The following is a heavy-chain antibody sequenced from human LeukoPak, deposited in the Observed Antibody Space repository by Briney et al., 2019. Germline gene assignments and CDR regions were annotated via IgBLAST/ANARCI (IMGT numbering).Heavy chain of an antibody. Sequence: GGSLRLSCAASGFTFSSYAMHWVRQAPGKGLEGVAVISYDGSNKYYADSVKGRFTISRDNSKNTLYLQMNSLRAEDTAVYYCARDPPDGTGGNWGQGTLVTVSS. D-gene: IGHD1-14*01. CDR1: GFTFSSYA. V-gene: IGHV3-30-3*01. CDR2: ISYDGSNK. CDR3: ARDPPDGTGGN. J-gene: IGHJ4*02.